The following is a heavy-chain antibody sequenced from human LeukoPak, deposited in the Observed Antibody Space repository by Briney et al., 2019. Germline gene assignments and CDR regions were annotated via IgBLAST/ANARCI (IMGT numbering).Heavy chain of an antibody. CDR2: ISSSGGTI. D-gene: IGHD3-22*01. V-gene: IGHV3-48*03. J-gene: IGHJ4*02. CDR1: GFTFSSYE. Sequence: GRSLRLSCAASGFTFSSYEMNWVRQAPGKGLEGVSYISSSGGTIYYADSVKGRFTISRDNAKNSLYLQMNSLRAEDTAVYYCAGYYDSSGYLDYWGQGTLVTVSS. CDR3: AGYYDSSGYLDY.